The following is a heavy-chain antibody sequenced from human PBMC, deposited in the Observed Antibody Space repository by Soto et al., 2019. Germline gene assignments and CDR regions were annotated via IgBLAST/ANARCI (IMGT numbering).Heavy chain of an antibody. Sequence: QVQLVESGGGVVQPGRSLRLSCAASGFNFSSYAMHWVRQAPGKGLEWVAVISYDGSNKYYADSVKGRFTISRDNSKNTLYLQLNSLRAEDTTVYYCARDTRYYYGMDVWGQGTTVTVSS. J-gene: IGHJ6*02. CDR3: ARDTRYYYGMDV. CDR2: ISYDGSNK. V-gene: IGHV3-30-3*01. CDR1: GFNFSSYA.